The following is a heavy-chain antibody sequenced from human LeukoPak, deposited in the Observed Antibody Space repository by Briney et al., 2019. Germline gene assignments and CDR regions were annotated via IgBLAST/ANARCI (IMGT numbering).Heavy chain of an antibody. Sequence: PSETLSLTCTVSGGSISSGSYYWSWIRQPAGKGLEWIGRIYTSGSTNYNPSLKSRVTISVDTSKNQFSLKLSSVTAADTAVYYCARELWPSYYFDYWGQGTLVTVSS. CDR2: IYTSGST. V-gene: IGHV4-61*02. CDR1: GGSISSGSYY. J-gene: IGHJ4*02. D-gene: IGHD2-21*01. CDR3: ARELWPSYYFDY.